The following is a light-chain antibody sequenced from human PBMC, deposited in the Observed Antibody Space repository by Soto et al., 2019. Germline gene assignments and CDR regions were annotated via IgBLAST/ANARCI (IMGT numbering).Light chain of an antibody. Sequence: IRVTQSTFSLSASKGERVTITCVACQGISSYLAWYQQKPGKAPKLLIYAASTLQSGVPSRFSGSGSGTDFTLTIICLQSEDFATYYCQQYYSYPRTFGQRTKV. CDR2: AAS. J-gene: IGKJ1*01. V-gene: IGKV1-8*01. CDR1: QGISSY. CDR3: QQYYSYPRT.